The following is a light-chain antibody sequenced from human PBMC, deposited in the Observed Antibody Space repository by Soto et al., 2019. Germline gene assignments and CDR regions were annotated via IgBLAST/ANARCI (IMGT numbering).Light chain of an antibody. CDR2: GAS. Sequence: EIVLTQSPGTLSLSPGERATLSCRASQSVSSTYLAWYQQKPGQAPRLLMYGASYRATGIPERFRGSGSGTDFTLTISNLEPEDFAVYYCQQYGSSPLYIFGQGTKLEI. CDR3: QQYGSSPLYI. CDR1: QSVSSTY. J-gene: IGKJ2*01. V-gene: IGKV3-20*01.